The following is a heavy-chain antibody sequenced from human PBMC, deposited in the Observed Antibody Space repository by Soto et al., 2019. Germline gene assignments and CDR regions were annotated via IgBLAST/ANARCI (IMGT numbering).Heavy chain of an antibody. J-gene: IGHJ4*02. V-gene: IGHV3-23*01. D-gene: IGHD3-22*01. CDR2: ISGSGSTT. CDR1: GFTFRSYA. Sequence: EVQPLESGGGLVQPGESLRLSCAASGFTFRSYAMRWVRQAPGKGLEWISTISGSGSTTHYADSVKGRFTISRDNSKNTLYLQRTSRGAEDTDVYYSAKDSRGTYYYDSSPYYFDCWGQGTLVTVSS. CDR3: AKDSRGTYYYDSSPYYFDC.